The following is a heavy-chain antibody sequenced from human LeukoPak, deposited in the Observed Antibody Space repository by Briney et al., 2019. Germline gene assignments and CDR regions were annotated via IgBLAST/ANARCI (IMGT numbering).Heavy chain of an antibody. D-gene: IGHD3-22*01. CDR1: VYTFTNYG. CDR3: AISQGSYYDTSGYLGGDY. J-gene: IGHJ4*02. CDR2: ISAYSGNT. V-gene: IGHV1-18*01. Sequence: GASVKVSCKASVYTFTNYGIFGVRQAPGQGLEGMGWISAYSGNTNYAQKIQDRITMTTETSMSTAYMELESLRSDDTAVYYCAISQGSYYDTSGYLGGDYWGQGTLVTVSS.